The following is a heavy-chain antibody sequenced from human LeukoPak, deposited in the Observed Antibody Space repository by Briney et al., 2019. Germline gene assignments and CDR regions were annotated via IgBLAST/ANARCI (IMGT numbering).Heavy chain of an antibody. D-gene: IGHD2-2*01. Sequence: SETLSLTCAVYGGSFSGYYWSWIRQPPGKGLEWIGEINHSGSTNYNPSLKSRVTISVDTSKNQFSLKLSSVTAADTAVYYCTRANYIVVVPAAMRRADWFDPWGQGTLVTVSS. CDR2: INHSGST. CDR1: GGSFSGYY. CDR3: TRANYIVVVPAAMRRADWFDP. V-gene: IGHV4-34*01. J-gene: IGHJ5*02.